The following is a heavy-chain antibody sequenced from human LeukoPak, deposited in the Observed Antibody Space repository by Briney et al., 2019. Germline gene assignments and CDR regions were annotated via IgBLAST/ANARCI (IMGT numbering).Heavy chain of an antibody. CDR1: GGSFSGYY. CDR3: AREGIAAAGTPPHFDY. Sequence: PSETLSLTCAVYGGSFSGYYWSWIRQPPGKGLEWIGEINHSGSTNYNPSLKSRVTISVDTSKNQFSLKLSSVTAADTAVYYCAREGIAAAGTPPHFDYWGQGTLVTVSS. V-gene: IGHV4-34*01. J-gene: IGHJ4*02. D-gene: IGHD6-13*01. CDR2: INHSGST.